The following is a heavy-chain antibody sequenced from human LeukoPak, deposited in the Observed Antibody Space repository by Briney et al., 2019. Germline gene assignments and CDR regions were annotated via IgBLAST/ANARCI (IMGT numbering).Heavy chain of an antibody. CDR2: ISNDGGGT. CDR1: GFIFNNFG. J-gene: IGHJ5*02. V-gene: IGHV3-23*01. Sequence: PGGSLRLSCTASGFIFNNFGLMWVRQAPGKGLEWVSAISNDGGGTTYADFVKGRFTISRDNSKNTLFLQRNSLRAEDTALYYCAKGSSGYFADLWGQGTLVTVSS. CDR3: AKGSSGYFADL. D-gene: IGHD3-22*01.